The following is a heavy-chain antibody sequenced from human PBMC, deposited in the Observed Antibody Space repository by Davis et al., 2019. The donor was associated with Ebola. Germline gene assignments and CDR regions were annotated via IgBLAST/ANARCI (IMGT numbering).Heavy chain of an antibody. Sequence: SVKVPCKASGGTFSSYAISWVQQAPGQGLEWMGGIIPILGIANYAQKFQGRVTITADKSTSTAYMELSSLRSEDTAVYYCARGEGVVVVPAATPFDYWGQGTLVTVSS. CDR3: ARGEGVVVVPAATPFDY. D-gene: IGHD2-2*01. J-gene: IGHJ4*02. CDR2: IIPILGIA. V-gene: IGHV1-69*10. CDR1: GGTFSSYA.